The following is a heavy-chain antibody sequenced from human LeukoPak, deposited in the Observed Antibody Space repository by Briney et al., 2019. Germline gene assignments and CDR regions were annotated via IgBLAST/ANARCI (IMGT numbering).Heavy chain of an antibody. CDR3: ARITVTTKPFDY. Sequence: ASVKVSCKASGYTFTSYYMHWVRQAPGQGLEWMGIINPSGGSTSYAQKFQGRVTMTRDMSTSTVYMELSSLKASDTAMYYCARITVTTKPFDYWGQGTLVTVSS. D-gene: IGHD4-17*01. V-gene: IGHV1-46*01. J-gene: IGHJ4*02. CDR2: INPSGGST. CDR1: GYTFTSYY.